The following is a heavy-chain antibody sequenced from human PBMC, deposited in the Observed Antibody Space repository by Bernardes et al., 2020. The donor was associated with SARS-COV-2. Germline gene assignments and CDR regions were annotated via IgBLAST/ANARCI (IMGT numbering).Heavy chain of an antibody. Sequence: GGSLRLSCAASGFTFSNYAMSWVRQAPGKGLEWVSAISCSGSNTYYVDSVKGRFTISRDNSKNTLFLLIYSLRAEDTAVYYCAKSQGTSMAEYWGQGTLVTVSS. CDR3: AKSQGTSMAEY. CDR2: ISCSGSNT. J-gene: IGHJ4*02. V-gene: IGHV3-23*01. D-gene: IGHD5-18*01. CDR1: GFTFSNYA.